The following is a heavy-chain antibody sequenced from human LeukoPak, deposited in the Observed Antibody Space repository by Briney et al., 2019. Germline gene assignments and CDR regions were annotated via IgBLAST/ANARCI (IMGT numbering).Heavy chain of an antibody. Sequence: GGSLRPSCAASGFTFDDYGMSWVRQAPGKGLEWVSGINWNGGSTGYADSVKGRFTISRDNAKNSLYLQMNSLRAEDTALYYCARDGDCTNGVCYSYSSGWYYFDYWGQGTLVTVSS. CDR1: GFTFDDYG. CDR2: INWNGGST. V-gene: IGHV3-20*04. D-gene: IGHD2-8*01. J-gene: IGHJ4*02. CDR3: ARDGDCTNGVCYSYSSGWYYFDY.